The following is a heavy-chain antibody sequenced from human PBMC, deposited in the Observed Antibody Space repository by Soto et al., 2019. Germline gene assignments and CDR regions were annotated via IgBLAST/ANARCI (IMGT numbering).Heavy chain of an antibody. J-gene: IGHJ6*02. V-gene: IGHV1-46*01. CDR3: ARDLYSSGSHRGLDYYYGMDV. CDR1: GYTFTSYY. D-gene: IGHD6-19*01. CDR2: INPSGGST. Sequence: GASVKVSCKASGYTFTSYYMHWVRQAPGQGLEWMGIINPSGGSTSYAQKFQGRVTMTRDTSTSTVYMELSSLRSEDTAVYYCARDLYSSGSHRGLDYYYGMDVWGQGTTVTVSS.